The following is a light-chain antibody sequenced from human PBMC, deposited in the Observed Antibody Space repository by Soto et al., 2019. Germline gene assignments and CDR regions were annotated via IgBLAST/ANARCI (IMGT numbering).Light chain of an antibody. V-gene: IGKV1-27*01. CDR3: QKYDSVPWT. CDR2: AAS. CDR1: QGIGNN. J-gene: IGKJ1*01. Sequence: DIQMTQSPSSLSASVGDRVTITCRASQGIGNNLAWYQHKPGKVPNLLIYAASTLHSGVPSRFSGSGSGTDFTLTISSLQPEDVATYYCQKYDSVPWTFGQVTKV.